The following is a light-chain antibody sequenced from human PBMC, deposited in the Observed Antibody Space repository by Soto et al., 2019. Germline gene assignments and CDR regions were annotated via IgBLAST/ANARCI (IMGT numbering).Light chain of an antibody. CDR1: TSDIGAYNY. CDR2: EIS. J-gene: IGLJ1*01. Sequence: QSALTQPASVSGSPGQSITISCSGTTSDIGAYNYISWYQQHPGKAPKLLIYEISSRPSGVSNRFSGSKSGNTASLTISGLQAEDGADYYCISFTSGTIPFVFGTGTKVTVL. V-gene: IGLV2-14*01. CDR3: ISFTSGTIPFV.